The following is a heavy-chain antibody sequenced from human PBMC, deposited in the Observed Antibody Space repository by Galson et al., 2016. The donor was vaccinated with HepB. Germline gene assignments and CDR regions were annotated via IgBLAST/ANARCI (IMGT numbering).Heavy chain of an antibody. J-gene: IGHJ4*02. V-gene: IGHV3-53*01. D-gene: IGHD3-3*01. Sequence: SLRLSCAASGFTVSSDYMNWVRQAPGKGLEWVSVIYSGGTTYYADSVKGRFTISRENSKNTVYLQMNSLRAEDTAVYYCARGVSRPIDYWGQGTLVTVSS. CDR2: IYSGGTT. CDR3: ARGVSRPIDY. CDR1: GFTVSSDY.